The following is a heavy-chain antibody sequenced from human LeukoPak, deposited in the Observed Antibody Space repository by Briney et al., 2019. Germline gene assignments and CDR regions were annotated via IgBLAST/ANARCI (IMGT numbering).Heavy chain of an antibody. CDR2: IYYSGST. Sequence: SQTLSLTCTVSGDSISSGDYYWSWIRQPPGKGLEWIGYIYYSGSTNYNPSLKSRVTISVDTSNNQFSLKLSSVTAADTAVFYCAASDYDFWSGYYHHFDYWGQGTLVTVSS. D-gene: IGHD3-3*01. CDR1: GDSISSGDYY. CDR3: AASDYDFWSGYYHHFDY. V-gene: IGHV4-61*08. J-gene: IGHJ4*02.